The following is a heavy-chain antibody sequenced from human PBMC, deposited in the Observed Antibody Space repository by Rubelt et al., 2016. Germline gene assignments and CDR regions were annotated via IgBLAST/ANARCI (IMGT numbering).Heavy chain of an antibody. V-gene: IGHV1-18*01. D-gene: IGHD3-22*01. Sequence: QVQLVQSGAEVKKPGASVKVSCKVSGYTLTELSMHWVRQAPGKGLEWMGWISAYNGNTHYELKFQGRVTMTTDTSTSTVYMELRSLKSDDTAVYYCAREYDSSGYPCDYWGQGTLVTVSS. CDR1: GYTLTELS. CDR3: AREYDSSGYPCDY. CDR2: ISAYNGNT. J-gene: IGHJ4*02.